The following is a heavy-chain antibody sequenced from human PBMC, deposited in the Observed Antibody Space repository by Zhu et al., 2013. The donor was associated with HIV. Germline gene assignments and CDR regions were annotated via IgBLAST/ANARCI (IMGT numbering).Heavy chain of an antibody. J-gene: IGHJ4*02. D-gene: IGHD6-19*01. CDR3: ARGLGLSFAVAV. CDR1: GYVFSGYY. Sequence: QVQLVQSGAEVRKPGASVKVSCQSSGYVFSGYYLHWVRQAPGQGLEWMGWINPNNGATTYAQKFQSRLTLTTEASIDTGFMELSRLTVDDTAIYFCARGLGLSFAVAVWGQGTQVTVSS. V-gene: IGHV1-2*02. CDR2: INPNNGAT.